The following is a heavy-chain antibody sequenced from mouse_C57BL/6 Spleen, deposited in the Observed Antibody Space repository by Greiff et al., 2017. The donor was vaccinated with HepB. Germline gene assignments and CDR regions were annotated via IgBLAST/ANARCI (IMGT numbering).Heavy chain of an antibody. V-gene: IGHV1-61*01. CDR3: ARSGLGAVVATGYFDY. CDR2: IYPSDSET. J-gene: IGHJ2*01. CDR1: GYTFTSYW. Sequence: VQLQQSGAELVRPGSSVKLSCKASGYTFTSYWMDWVKQRPGQGLEWIGNIYPSDSETHYNQKLKDKATLTVDKSSSTAYMQLSSLTSEDSAVYYCARSGLGAVVATGYFDYWGQGTTLTVSS. D-gene: IGHD1-1*01.